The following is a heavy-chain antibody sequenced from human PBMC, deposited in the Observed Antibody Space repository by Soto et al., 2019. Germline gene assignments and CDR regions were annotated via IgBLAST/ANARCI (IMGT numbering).Heavy chain of an antibody. CDR3: VRDLDGSGSYYTDY. J-gene: IGHJ4*02. D-gene: IGHD3-10*01. CDR2: ISAYNGKT. CDR1: GYTFISCG. V-gene: IGHV1-18*01. Sequence: ASVKVSCKTSGYTFISCGISWVRQAPGQGPEWMGWISAYNGKTNYAQRLQGRVTMTTDTSTSTVYMELRSLRSDDTAVYYCVRDLDGSGSYYTDYWGQGTLVTVSS.